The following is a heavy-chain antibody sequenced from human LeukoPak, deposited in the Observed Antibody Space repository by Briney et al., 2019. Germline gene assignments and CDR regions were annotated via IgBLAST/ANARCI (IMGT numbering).Heavy chain of an antibody. J-gene: IGHJ4*02. Sequence: GGSLRLSCAVSGPTFTNAWMSWVRQAPGKGLEWVGRIKSKTDGGTTDYAAPVKGRFTISRDDSKNTLYLQMNSLKTEDTAMYYCLGSFLGYWGQGTLVTVSS. CDR3: LGSFLGY. CDR1: GPTFTNAW. V-gene: IGHV3-15*01. D-gene: IGHD1-26*01. CDR2: IKSKTDGGTT.